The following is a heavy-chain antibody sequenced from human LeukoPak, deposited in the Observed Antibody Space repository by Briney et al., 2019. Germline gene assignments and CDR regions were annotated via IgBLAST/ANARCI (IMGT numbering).Heavy chain of an antibody. CDR3: ARDPLNSSSWYSWFDP. CDR1: GGTFSSYA. J-gene: IGHJ5*02. CDR2: IIPIFGTA. D-gene: IGHD6-13*01. V-gene: IGHV1-69*06. Sequence: ASVKVSCKASGGTFSSYAISWARQAPGQGLEWMGGIIPIFGTANYAQKFQGRVTITADKSTSTAYMELSSLRSEDTAVYYCARDPLNSSSWYSWFDPWGQGTLVTVSS.